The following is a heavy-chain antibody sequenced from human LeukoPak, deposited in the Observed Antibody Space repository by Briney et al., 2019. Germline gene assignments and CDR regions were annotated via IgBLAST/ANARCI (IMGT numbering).Heavy chain of an antibody. V-gene: IGHV3-21*01. J-gene: IGHJ4*02. CDR2: ISNGGGYI. CDR3: ATSPPRSAIDY. D-gene: IGHD2-15*01. Sequence: GSLRLSCAASGFTIRTYSMHWVRQAPGKGLEGVSSISNGGGYIYYADSVNGRFTISRDDAKSSLSLQMNSLRGEDTAVYYCATSPPRSAIDYWGQGALVTVSS. CDR1: GFTIRTYS.